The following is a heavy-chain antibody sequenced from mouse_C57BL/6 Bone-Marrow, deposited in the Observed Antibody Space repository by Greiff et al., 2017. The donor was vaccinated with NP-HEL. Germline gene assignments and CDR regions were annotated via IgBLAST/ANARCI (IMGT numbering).Heavy chain of an antibody. CDR1: GYTFTSYW. V-gene: IGHV1-53*01. D-gene: IGHD1-1*01. Sequence: QVQLKQPGTELVKPGASVKLSCKASGYTFTSYWMHWVKQRPGQGLEWIGNINPSNGGTNYIEKFKSKATLTVDKSSSTAYMQLSSLTSEDSAVYYCARSITTVVATGDAMDYWGQGTSVTVSS. J-gene: IGHJ4*01. CDR2: INPSNGGT. CDR3: ARSITTVVATGDAMDY.